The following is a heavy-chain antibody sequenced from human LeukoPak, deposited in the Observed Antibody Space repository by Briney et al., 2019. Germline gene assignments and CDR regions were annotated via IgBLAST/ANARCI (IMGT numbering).Heavy chain of an antibody. CDR1: GFTFSSYW. V-gene: IGHV3-74*01. Sequence: GGSLRLSCAASGFTFSSYWMHWVRQAPGKGLVWVSRINSDGSSTSYADSVKGRFTISRDNAKNTLYLQMNSLRAEDTAVYYCARRLRYCSGGSCYSGGEYFDYWGQGTLVTVSS. D-gene: IGHD2-15*01. CDR2: INSDGSST. J-gene: IGHJ4*02. CDR3: ARRLRYCSGGSCYSGGEYFDY.